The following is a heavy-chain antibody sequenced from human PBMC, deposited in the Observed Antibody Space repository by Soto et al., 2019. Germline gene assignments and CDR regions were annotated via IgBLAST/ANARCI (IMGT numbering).Heavy chain of an antibody. CDR2: ISGSGGST. CDR3: AKDRGEYQLLLHFDY. V-gene: IGHV3-23*01. D-gene: IGHD2-2*01. Sequence: GGSLRLSCAASGFTFSSYAMSWVRQAPGKGLEWVSAISGSGGSTYYADSVKGRFTISRDNSKNTLYLQMNSLRAEDTAVYYCAKDRGEYQLLLHFDYWGQGTLVTVSS. CDR1: GFTFSSYA. J-gene: IGHJ4*02.